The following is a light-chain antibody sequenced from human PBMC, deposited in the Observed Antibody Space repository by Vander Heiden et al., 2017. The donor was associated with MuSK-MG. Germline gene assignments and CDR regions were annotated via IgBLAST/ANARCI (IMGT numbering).Light chain of an antibody. Sequence: EIVLTQSPGTLSLSPGERATLSCRASQSVSSSYLAWYQQKPGQAPRLLIYGASSRATGIPDRFSGSGSGTDFTLTISRLEPEDFAVYYCQQYGSSPLTFGGGTKVXIK. J-gene: IGKJ4*01. CDR2: GAS. CDR1: QSVSSSY. CDR3: QQYGSSPLT. V-gene: IGKV3-20*01.